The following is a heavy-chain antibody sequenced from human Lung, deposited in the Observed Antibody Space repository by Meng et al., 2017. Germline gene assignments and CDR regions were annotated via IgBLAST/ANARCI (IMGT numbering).Heavy chain of an antibody. V-gene: IGHV4-34*01. CDR2: INHSGST. Sequence: GRPQQGGAGLLKPSEPLFLTCVVSGGTFGDYYWSWIRQPRGKGLEWIGEINHSGSTNYNPSLESRATISVDTSQNNLSLKLSSVTAADSAVYYCARGPTTMAHDFDYWGQGTLVTVSS. CDR1: GGTFGDYY. J-gene: IGHJ4*02. CDR3: ARGPTTMAHDFDY. D-gene: IGHD4-11*01.